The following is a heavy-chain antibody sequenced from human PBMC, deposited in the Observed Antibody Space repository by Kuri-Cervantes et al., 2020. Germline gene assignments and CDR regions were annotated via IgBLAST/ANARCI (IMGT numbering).Heavy chain of an antibody. CDR2: ISWNSGST. D-gene: IGHD2-8*01. CDR3: ARLYCTNGVCFYYFDY. J-gene: IGHJ4*02. Sequence: SLKISCAASGFTFDDYAMHWVRQAPGKGLEWVSGISWNSGSTGYADSVKGRFTISRDNAKNSLYLQMNSLRAEDTALYHCARLYCTNGVCFYYFDYWGQGTLVTVSS. CDR1: GFTFDDYA. V-gene: IGHV3-9*01.